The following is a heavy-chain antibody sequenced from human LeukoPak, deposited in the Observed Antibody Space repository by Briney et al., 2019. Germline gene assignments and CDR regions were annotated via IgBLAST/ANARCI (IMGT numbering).Heavy chain of an antibody. CDR1: GFTFSSYW. CDR2: IKQDGSEK. V-gene: IGHV3-7*01. CDR3: AREGHIAVAGPGAFDI. Sequence: GRSLRLSCAASGFTFSSYWMSWVRQAPGKGLEWVANIKQDGSEKYYVDSVKGLFTISRDNAKNSLYLQMNSLRAEDTAVYYRAREGHIAVAGPGAFDIWGQGTMVTVSS. D-gene: IGHD6-19*01. J-gene: IGHJ3*02.